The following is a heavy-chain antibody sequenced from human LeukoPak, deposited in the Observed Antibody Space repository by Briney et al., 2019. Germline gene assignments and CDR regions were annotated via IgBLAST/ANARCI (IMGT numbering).Heavy chain of an antibody. CDR2: INPNSGGT. J-gene: IGHJ3*02. D-gene: IGHD3-22*01. Sequence: ASVKVSCKASGYIFTNYGMNWVRQAPGQGLEWMGWINPNSGGTNYAQKFQGRVTMTRDTSISTAYMELSRLRYDDTAVYYCARAMIRITMIVVAKGAFDIWGQGTMVTVSS. V-gene: IGHV1-2*02. CDR3: ARAMIRITMIVVAKGAFDI. CDR1: GYIFTNYG.